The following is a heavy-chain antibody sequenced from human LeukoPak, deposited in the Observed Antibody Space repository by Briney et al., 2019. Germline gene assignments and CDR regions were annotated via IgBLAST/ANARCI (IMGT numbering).Heavy chain of an antibody. Sequence: SETLSLTCSVYGGSFSGYYWSWIRQPPGKGLEWIGEMSSHSGTANYSPSLIRRVTISIDKSKNQFSLRLSSVTAADTAVYYCAKIYCSSVTCYFDLWGQGTLVTVSS. CDR3: AKIYCSSVTCYFDL. V-gene: IGHV4-34*01. J-gene: IGHJ4*02. CDR1: GGSFSGYY. D-gene: IGHD2-2*01. CDR2: MSSHSGTA.